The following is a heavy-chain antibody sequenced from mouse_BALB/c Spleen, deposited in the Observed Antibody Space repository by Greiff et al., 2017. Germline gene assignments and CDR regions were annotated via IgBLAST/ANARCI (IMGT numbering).Heavy chain of an antibody. Sequence: EVQVVESGGGLVQPGGSLKLSCAASGFTFSSYGMSWVRQTPDKRLELVATINSNGGSTYYPDSVKGRFTISRDNAKNTLYLQMSSLKSEDTAMYYCARETRLSMDYWGQGTSVTVSS. CDR2: INSNGGST. D-gene: IGHD1-2*01. CDR1: GFTFSSYG. V-gene: IGHV5-6-3*01. J-gene: IGHJ4*01. CDR3: ARETRLSMDY.